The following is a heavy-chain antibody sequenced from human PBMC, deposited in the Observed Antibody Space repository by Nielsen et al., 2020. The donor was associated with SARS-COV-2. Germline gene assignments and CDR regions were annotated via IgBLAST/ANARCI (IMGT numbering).Heavy chain of an antibody. V-gene: IGHV1-69*13. J-gene: IGHJ4*02. CDR1: GYTFTSYY. CDR3: ARTVAFGDYGDY. CDR2: IILIFDTA. D-gene: IGHD4-17*01. Sequence: SVKVSCKASGYTFTSYYMHWVRQAPGQGLEWVGGIILIFDTANYAQKFQGRATITADESTNTAYMEMRSLRSDDTAVYYCARTVAFGDYGDYWGQGTLVTVSS.